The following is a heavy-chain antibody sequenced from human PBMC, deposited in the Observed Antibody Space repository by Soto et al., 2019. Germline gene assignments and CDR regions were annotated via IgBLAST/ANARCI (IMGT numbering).Heavy chain of an antibody. Sequence: TPSPTRAVSCGSLSSGGYSWSWIRQPPGKGLEWIGYIYHSGSTYYNPSLKSRVTISVDRSKNQFSLKLSSVTAADTAVYYCARVPGPWGQGTLVTVSS. CDR2: IYHSGST. J-gene: IGHJ5*02. CDR1: CGSLSSGGYS. V-gene: IGHV4-30-2*01. CDR3: ARVPGP.